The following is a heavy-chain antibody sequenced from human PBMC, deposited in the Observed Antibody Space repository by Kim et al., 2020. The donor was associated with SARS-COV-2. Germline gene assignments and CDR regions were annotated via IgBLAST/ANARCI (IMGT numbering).Heavy chain of an antibody. D-gene: IGHD1-26*01. Sequence: PSLKSRFTVSVDTSKNQFSLKLSSVTAADTAVYYCARGRGSYFQRWYFDLWGRGTLVTVSS. CDR3: ARGRGSYFQRWYFDL. J-gene: IGHJ2*01. V-gene: IGHV4-34*01.